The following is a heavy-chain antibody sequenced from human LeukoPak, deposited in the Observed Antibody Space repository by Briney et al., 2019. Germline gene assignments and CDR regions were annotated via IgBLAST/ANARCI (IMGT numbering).Heavy chain of an antibody. Sequence: SETLSLTCSVSGGSLRTYYWTWIRHPPGKGLEWIGYISNSGSTNYNPSLKSRVTISGDTSKRQFSLKLSAVTPADTAVYYCASGSVARFDYWGQGALVTVSS. CDR3: ASGSVARFDY. CDR2: ISNSGST. V-gene: IGHV4-59*08. D-gene: IGHD5-12*01. J-gene: IGHJ4*02. CDR1: GGSLRTYY.